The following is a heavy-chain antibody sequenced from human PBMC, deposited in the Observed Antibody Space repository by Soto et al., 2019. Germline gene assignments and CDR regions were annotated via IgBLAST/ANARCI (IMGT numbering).Heavy chain of an antibody. Sequence: QVQLVQSGAEVKKPGSSVKVSCKASGGTFSSYAISWVRQAPGQGLEWMGGIIPIFGTANYAQKFQGRVTITADESTSTAYMELSSLRSEDTAVYYCAREDPHGLTTSDYYGMDVWGQGTTVTVSS. J-gene: IGHJ6*02. CDR3: AREDPHGLTTSDYYGMDV. CDR2: IIPIFGTA. D-gene: IGHD1-1*01. V-gene: IGHV1-69*01. CDR1: GGTFSSYA.